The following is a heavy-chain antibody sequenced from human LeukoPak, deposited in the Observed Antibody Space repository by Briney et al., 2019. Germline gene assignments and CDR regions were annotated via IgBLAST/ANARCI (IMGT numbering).Heavy chain of an antibody. V-gene: IGHV1-69*06. CDR2: ISPIFGTT. J-gene: IGHJ6*03. Sequence: SVKVSCKAAGGTVSSYAISWGRQAPGQGLEWMGGISPIFGTTNYAQKFQDRVTITADKSTSTAYMELSSLRSEDTAVYYCARVVGLTGYSSSWYSGYYYYMDVWGKGTTVTVSS. CDR1: GGTVSSYA. CDR3: ARVVGLTGYSSSWYSGYYYYMDV. D-gene: IGHD6-13*01.